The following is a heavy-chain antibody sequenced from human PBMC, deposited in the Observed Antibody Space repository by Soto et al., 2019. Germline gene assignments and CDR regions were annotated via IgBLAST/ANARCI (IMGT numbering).Heavy chain of an antibody. CDR3: VRPLPSGRNYGMDV. J-gene: IGHJ6*02. Sequence: GGSLRLCCGASGRSVRNNDMSWVRQAPGMGLGWVSVIYNDGTTYYADSVKGRFTISRDTSKNTLSLQMDSLRAEDTAVYYCVRPLPSGRNYGMDVWGQGTTVTVSS. V-gene: IGHV3-53*01. D-gene: IGHD3-10*01. CDR2: IYNDGTT. CDR1: GRSVRNND.